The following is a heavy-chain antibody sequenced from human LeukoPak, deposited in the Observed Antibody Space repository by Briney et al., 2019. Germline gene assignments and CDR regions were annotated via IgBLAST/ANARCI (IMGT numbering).Heavy chain of an antibody. CDR2: INHSGST. V-gene: IGHV4-34*01. J-gene: IGHJ4*02. Sequence: SETLSLTCAVYGGSFSGYYWSWIRQPPGKGLEWIGEINHSGSTNYNPSLKSRVTISVDTSKNQFSLKLSSVTAADTAVYYCARGDPTRYDSSGYYSEYYFDYWGQGTLVTVSS. CDR3: ARGDPTRYDSSGYYSEYYFDY. D-gene: IGHD3-22*01. CDR1: GGSFSGYY.